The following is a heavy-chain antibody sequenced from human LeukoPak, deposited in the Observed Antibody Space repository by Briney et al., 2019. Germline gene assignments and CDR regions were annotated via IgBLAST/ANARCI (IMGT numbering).Heavy chain of an antibody. V-gene: IGHV4-39*01. CDR1: GGSISSSSYY. CDR2: IYYSGST. CDR3: ARHAELMEQRLVYGGYYFDY. Sequence: PSETLSLTCTVSGGSISSSSYYWGWIRQPPGKGLEWIGSIYYSGSTYYNPSLKSRVTISVDTSKNQFSLKLSSVTAADTAVYYCARHAELMEQRLVYGGYYFDYWGQGTLVTVSS. D-gene: IGHD6-13*01. J-gene: IGHJ4*02.